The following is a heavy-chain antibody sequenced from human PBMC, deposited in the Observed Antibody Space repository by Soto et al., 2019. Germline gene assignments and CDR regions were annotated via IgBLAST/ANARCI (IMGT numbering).Heavy chain of an antibody. J-gene: IGHJ4*02. CDR1: EIIFSGYG. Sequence: GGSLRLSCAVSEIIFSGYGMHWVRQAPGKGLEWVAVIRFDGSNIHYADSVKGRFTISRDNSKNTLYLQMDSLRAEDTAVYYFGKAGGGGPVFLAYLDYWGQGPLVPV. V-gene: IGHV3-30*02. D-gene: IGHD3-3*01. CDR2: IRFDGSNI. CDR3: GKAGGGGPVFLAYLDY.